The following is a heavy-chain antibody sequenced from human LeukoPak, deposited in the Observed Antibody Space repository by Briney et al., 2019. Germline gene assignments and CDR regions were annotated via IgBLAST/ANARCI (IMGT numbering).Heavy chain of an antibody. CDR1: GDSISSYY. J-gene: IGHJ6*02. D-gene: IGHD2-21*02. V-gene: IGHV4-59*01. CDR2: IYYSGST. CDR3: ARVRLATTIVVVTNYGMDV. Sequence: SETLSLTCTVSGDSISSYYWTWIRQPPGKGLEWIGYIYYSGSTNYNPSLKSRVTISVDTSKNQFSLKLSSVTAADTAVYYCARVRLATTIVVVTNYGMDVWGQGTTVTVSS.